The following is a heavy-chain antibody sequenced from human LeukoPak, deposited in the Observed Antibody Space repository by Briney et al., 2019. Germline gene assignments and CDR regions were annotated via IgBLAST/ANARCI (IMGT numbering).Heavy chain of an antibody. D-gene: IGHD2-2*02. CDR3: ARGSCSSTSCYSFPSGVGKDFDP. Sequence: PSETLSLTCTVSGYSISSGYYWGWIRQPPGKGLEWIGRIYHSGSTYYNPSLKSRVTISVDTSKNQFSLKLSSVTAADTAVYYCARGSCSSTSCYSFPSGVGKDFDPWGQGTLVTVSS. CDR1: GYSISSGYY. CDR2: IYHSGST. V-gene: IGHV4-38-2*02. J-gene: IGHJ5*02.